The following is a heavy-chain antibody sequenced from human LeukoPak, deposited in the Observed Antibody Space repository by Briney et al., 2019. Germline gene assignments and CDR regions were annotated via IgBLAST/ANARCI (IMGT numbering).Heavy chain of an antibody. CDR3: ARHSVAGLDY. Sequence: PSETLSLTCTVSGGSISSYYWSWIRQPPGKGLEWIGYIYYSGSTKYNPSLKSRVTISVDTSKNQFSLKLSSVTAADTAVYYCARHSVAGLDYWGQGTLVTVSS. CDR1: GGSISSYY. V-gene: IGHV4-59*08. D-gene: IGHD6-19*01. CDR2: IYYSGST. J-gene: IGHJ4*02.